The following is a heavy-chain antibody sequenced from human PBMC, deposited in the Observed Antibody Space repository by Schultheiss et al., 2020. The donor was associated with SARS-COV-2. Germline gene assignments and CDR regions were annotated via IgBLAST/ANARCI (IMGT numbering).Heavy chain of an antibody. Sequence: GGSLRLSCAASGFTVSSNYMSWVRQAPGKGLEWVSVISGSGGSTYYADSVKGRFTISRDNSKNTLYLQMNSLRAEDTAVYYCARDPRYCTNGVCYTGSLKAFDIWGQGTMVTVSS. CDR3: ARDPRYCTNGVCYTGSLKAFDI. CDR2: ISGSGGST. V-gene: IGHV3-23*01. D-gene: IGHD2-8*01. J-gene: IGHJ3*02. CDR1: GFTVSSNY.